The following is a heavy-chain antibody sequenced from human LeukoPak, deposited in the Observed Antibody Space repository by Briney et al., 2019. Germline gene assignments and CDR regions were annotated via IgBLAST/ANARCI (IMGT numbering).Heavy chain of an antibody. Sequence: SAKVSCKASGFTFTSSAVQWVRQARGQRLEWIGWIVVGSGNTNYAQKFQERVAITRDMSTSTAYMELSSLRSEDTAVYYCAAASYCSGGSCSSYYYYGMDVWGKGTTVTVSS. V-gene: IGHV1-58*01. D-gene: IGHD2-15*01. CDR1: GFTFTSSA. CDR2: IVVGSGNT. J-gene: IGHJ6*04. CDR3: AAASYCSGGSCSSYYYYGMDV.